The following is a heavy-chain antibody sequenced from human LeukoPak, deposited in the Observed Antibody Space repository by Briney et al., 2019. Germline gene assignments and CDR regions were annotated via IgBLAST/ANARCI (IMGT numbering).Heavy chain of an antibody. CDR1: GGSISSGGYY. V-gene: IGHV4-30-2*01. Sequence: SETLSLTCTVSGGSISSGGYYWSWIRQPPGKGLEWIVYIYHSGSTYYNPSLKSRVTISVDRSKNQFSLKLSTVTAADTAVYYCERERSWSTVLGYWGQGTLVTVSS. CDR3: ERERSWSTVLGY. CDR2: IYHSGST. D-gene: IGHD2-8*02. J-gene: IGHJ4*02.